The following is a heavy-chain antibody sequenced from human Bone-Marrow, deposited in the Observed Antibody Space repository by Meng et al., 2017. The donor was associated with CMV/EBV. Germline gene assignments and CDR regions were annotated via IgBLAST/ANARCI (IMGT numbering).Heavy chain of an antibody. D-gene: IGHD3-3*01. CDR2: ISSSSSYI. CDR1: GFTFSSYV. Sequence: GESLKISCAASGFTFSSYVMHWVRQAPGKGLEWVSSISSSSSYIYYADSVKGRFTISRDNAKNSLYLQMHSLRAEDTAVYYCARDLGKDKLRFLEWENTGTYYFDYWGQGTLVTVSS. CDR3: ARDLGKDKLRFLEWENTGTYYFDY. V-gene: IGHV3-21*01. J-gene: IGHJ4*02.